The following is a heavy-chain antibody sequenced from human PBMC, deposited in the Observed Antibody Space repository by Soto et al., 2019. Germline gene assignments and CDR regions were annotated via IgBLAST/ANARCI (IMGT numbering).Heavy chain of an antibody. CDR3: ARGNNPYYDFWSGPYYYYYYGMDV. Sequence: SVKVSCKASGGTFSSYSISWVRQAPGQGLEWMGGIIPIFGTANYAQKFQGRVTITADESTSTAYMELSSLRSEDTAVYYCARGNNPYYDFWSGPYYYYYYGMDVWGQGTTVTVSS. V-gene: IGHV1-69*13. CDR2: IIPIFGTA. D-gene: IGHD3-3*01. J-gene: IGHJ6*02. CDR1: GGTFSSYS.